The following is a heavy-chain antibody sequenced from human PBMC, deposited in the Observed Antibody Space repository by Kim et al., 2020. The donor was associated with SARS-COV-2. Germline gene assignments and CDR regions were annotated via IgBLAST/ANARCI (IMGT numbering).Heavy chain of an antibody. CDR1: GFTFSSYA. CDR3: ARDFLVVVPASFDY. D-gene: IGHD2-2*01. V-gene: IGHV3-30*04. J-gene: IGHJ4*02. CDR2: ISYDGSNK. Sequence: GGSLRLSCAASGFTFSSYAMHWVRQAPGKGLEWVAVISYDGSNKYYADSVKGRFTISRDNSKNTLYLQMNSLRAEDTAVSYCARDFLVVVPASFDYLCQG.